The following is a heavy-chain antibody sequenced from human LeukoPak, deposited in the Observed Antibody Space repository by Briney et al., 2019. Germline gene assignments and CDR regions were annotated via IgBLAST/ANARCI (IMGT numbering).Heavy chain of an antibody. CDR3: ARNDYYYDSSGAL. J-gene: IGHJ4*02. V-gene: IGHV4-59*01. Sequence: SETLSLTCTVSGGSISSYYWSWIRQPPGKGLEWIGYIYYSGSTNYNPSLKSRVTISVDTSKNQFSLKLSSVTAADTAVYYCARNDYYYDSSGALWGQGTLVTVSS. CDR2: IYYSGST. CDR1: GGSISSYY. D-gene: IGHD3-22*01.